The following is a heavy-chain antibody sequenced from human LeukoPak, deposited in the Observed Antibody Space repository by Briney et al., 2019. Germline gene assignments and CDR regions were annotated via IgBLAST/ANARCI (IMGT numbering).Heavy chain of an antibody. D-gene: IGHD3-3*01. CDR2: MNPNSGNT. J-gene: IGHJ4*02. CDR3: ARDSYDFWSGYLLDFDY. V-gene: IGHV1-8*01. CDR1: GYTFTSYD. Sequence: ASVKVSCKASGYTFTSYDINWVRQATGQGLKWMGWMNPNSGNTGYAQKFQGRVTMTRNTSISTAYMELSSLRSEDTAVYYCARDSYDFWSGYLLDFDYWGQGTLVTVSS.